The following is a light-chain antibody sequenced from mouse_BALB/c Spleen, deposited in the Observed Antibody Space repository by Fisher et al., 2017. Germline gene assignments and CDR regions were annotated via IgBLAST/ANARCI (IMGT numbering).Light chain of an antibody. CDR3: FQGSGYPIFT. V-gene: IGKV4-63*01. Sequence: DIVLTQSPAIMSASPGEKVTMTCSASSSVSYMHWYQQKSGTSPKRWIYDTSKLASGVPARFSGSGSGTSYSLTISSMEAEDVATYYCFQGSGYPIFTFGSGTKLEIK. CDR2: DTS. CDR1: SSVSY. J-gene: IGKJ4*01.